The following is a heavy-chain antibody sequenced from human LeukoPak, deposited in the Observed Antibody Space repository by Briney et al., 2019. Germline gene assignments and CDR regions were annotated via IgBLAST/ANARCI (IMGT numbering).Heavy chain of an antibody. Sequence: GGSLRLSCAASRFTFSRYGMHWVRQAPGKGLEWVAFIRYDGSNKHYADSVKGRFTISRDNSKNTLYLQMSSLRAEDTAVYYCLRSGGGRASNWGQGTLVTVSS. CDR1: RFTFSRYG. CDR3: LRSGGGRASN. V-gene: IGHV3-30*02. D-gene: IGHD2-15*01. CDR2: IRYDGSNK. J-gene: IGHJ4*02.